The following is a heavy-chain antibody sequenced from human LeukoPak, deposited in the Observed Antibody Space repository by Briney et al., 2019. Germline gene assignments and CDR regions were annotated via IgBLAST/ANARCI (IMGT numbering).Heavy chain of an antibody. CDR1: VYTFKRYY. D-gene: IGHD1-26*01. CDR2: INPNSCGT. Sequence: ASVKVSCKACVYTFKRYYMLWVRQAPGQALEWMGWINPNSCGTKYAQKFQRSVTMTRDTSISKAYMELSRLRSDETDVYYCARGKKRAPRIYSGSSEYYYYYMDVWGKGTTVTISS. J-gene: IGHJ6*03. V-gene: IGHV1-2*02. CDR3: ARGKKRAPRIYSGSSEYYYYYMDV.